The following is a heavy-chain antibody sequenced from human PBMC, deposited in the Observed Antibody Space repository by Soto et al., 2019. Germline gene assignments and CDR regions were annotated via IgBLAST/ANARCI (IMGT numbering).Heavy chain of an antibody. Sequence: QVQLVESGGGEVQPGRSLRLSCAASGFTFSSYGMHWVRQAPGKGLEWVAVISYDGSNKYYADSVKGRFTISRDNSKNTLYLQMNSLRAEDTAVYYCAKDEGRDSSGYYYPYWGQGTLVTVSS. CDR1: GFTFSSYG. J-gene: IGHJ4*02. D-gene: IGHD3-22*01. CDR2: ISYDGSNK. CDR3: AKDEGRDSSGYYYPY. V-gene: IGHV3-30*18.